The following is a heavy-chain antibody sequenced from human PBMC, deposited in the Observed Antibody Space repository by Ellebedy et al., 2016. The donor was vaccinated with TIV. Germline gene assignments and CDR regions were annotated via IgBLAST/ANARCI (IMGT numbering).Heavy chain of an antibody. V-gene: IGHV4-34*01. Sequence: ESLKISXAASGFTFSAYGMNWVRQAPGKGLEWIGQINQSGGTNYNPSLKSRVIISIDRSQNQFSLKLASVAAADSGIYFCASDRGIRGSPEYWGPGTQVTVSS. CDR2: INQSGGT. D-gene: IGHD3-16*01. CDR1: GFTFSAYG. CDR3: ASDRGIRGSPEY. J-gene: IGHJ4*02.